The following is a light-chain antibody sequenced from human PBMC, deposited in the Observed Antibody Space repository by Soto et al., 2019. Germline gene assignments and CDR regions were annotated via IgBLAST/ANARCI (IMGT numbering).Light chain of an antibody. J-gene: IGKJ1*01. Sequence: EIVLTQSPATLSLSPGERATLSCRASQSVGSSLAWYQQKPGQAPRLLIYDASNRATGIPARFSGSGSGTDFTPTISSLESEDFAVYYCLQRGDWPPLTFGQGTKVEIK. CDR3: LQRGDWPPLT. CDR1: QSVGSS. V-gene: IGKV3-11*01. CDR2: DAS.